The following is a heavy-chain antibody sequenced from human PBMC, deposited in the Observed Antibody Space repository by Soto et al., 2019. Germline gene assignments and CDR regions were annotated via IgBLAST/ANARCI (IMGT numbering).Heavy chain of an antibody. V-gene: IGHV4-59*08. J-gene: IGHJ6*03. CDR1: GGSISSYY. Sequence: KPSETLSLTCTVSGGSISSYYWSWIRQPPGKGLEWIGYIYYSGSTNYNPSLKSRVTISVDTSKNQFSLKLSSVTAADSAVYYCARSGDYTNYYYYYMDVWGKGTTVTVSS. D-gene: IGHD4-17*01. CDR3: ARSGDYTNYYYYYMDV. CDR2: IYYSGST.